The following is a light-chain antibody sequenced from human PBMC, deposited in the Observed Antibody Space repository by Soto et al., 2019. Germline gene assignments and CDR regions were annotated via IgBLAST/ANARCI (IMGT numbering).Light chain of an antibody. Sequence: EIVLTQSPGTLYWSQGERATLSCRASQSWSSKYLAWYQHKLGQAPRFLIYGASSRATGIPDTFSGRWYGPDFTLTISSLEAENFALYYCQQYSSSPPWTFGQGTKVEI. V-gene: IGKV3-20*01. CDR2: GAS. J-gene: IGKJ1*01. CDR3: QQYSSSPPWT. CDR1: QSWSSKY.